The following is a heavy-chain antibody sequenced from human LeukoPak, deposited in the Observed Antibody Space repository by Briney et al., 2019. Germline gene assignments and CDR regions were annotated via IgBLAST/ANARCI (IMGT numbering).Heavy chain of an antibody. CDR2: ISSSGSTI. J-gene: IGHJ4*02. CDR3: ARGGSYYYDSSGYYPLDY. Sequence: GGSLRLSCAASGFTFSSYEMNWVRQAPGKGLEWVSYISSSGSTIYYADSVKGRFTISRDNAKNTLYLQMNSLRAEDTAVYYCARGGSYYYDSSGYYPLDYWGKGTLVTVSS. CDR1: GFTFSSYE. V-gene: IGHV3-48*03. D-gene: IGHD3-22*01.